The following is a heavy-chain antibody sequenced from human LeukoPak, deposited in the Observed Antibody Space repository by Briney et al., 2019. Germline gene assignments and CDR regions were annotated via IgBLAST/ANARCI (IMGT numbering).Heavy chain of an antibody. D-gene: IGHD5-18*01. Sequence: ASVKVSCKASGYTFTGYYMHWVRQATGQGLEWMGWINPNSGGTNYAQKFQGRVTMTRDTSISTAYMELSRLRSDDTAVYYCARDQEHSYGSGLLHWGQGTLVTVSS. J-gene: IGHJ4*02. V-gene: IGHV1-2*02. CDR2: INPNSGGT. CDR3: ARDQEHSYGSGLLH. CDR1: GYTFTGYY.